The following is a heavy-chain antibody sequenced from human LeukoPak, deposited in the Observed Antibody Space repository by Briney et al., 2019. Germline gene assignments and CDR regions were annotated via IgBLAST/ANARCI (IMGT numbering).Heavy chain of an antibody. CDR2: ISSNGGST. Sequence: YVSAISSNGGSTYYADSVKGRFTISRDNSKNTLYLQMSSLRAEDTAVYYCVKEANGYYFDYWGQGTLVTVSS. V-gene: IGHV3-64D*06. D-gene: IGHD2-8*01. CDR3: VKEANGYYFDY. J-gene: IGHJ4*02.